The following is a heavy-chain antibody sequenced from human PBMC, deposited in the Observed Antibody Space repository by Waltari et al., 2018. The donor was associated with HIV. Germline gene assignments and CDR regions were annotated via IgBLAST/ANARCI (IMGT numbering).Heavy chain of an antibody. V-gene: IGHV4-59*01. D-gene: IGHD2-15*01. CDR1: GGSISSYY. J-gene: IGHJ5*02. CDR3: AREKGVYCSGGSCQGWVDP. Sequence: QVQLQESGPGLVKPSETLSLTCTVSGGSISSYYWSWIRQPPGKGLEWIGYIYYSGSTNYNPSLKSRVTISVDTSQNQFSLKLSSVTAADTAVYYCAREKGVYCSGGSCQGWVDPGGQGTLVTVSS. CDR2: IYYSGST.